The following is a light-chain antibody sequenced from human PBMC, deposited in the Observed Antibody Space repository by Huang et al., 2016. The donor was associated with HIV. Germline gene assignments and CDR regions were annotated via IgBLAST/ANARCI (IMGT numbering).Light chain of an antibody. Sequence: DIQMTQSPSSLSASIGDRLTITCHASQDISNYLNWYQQKPEKAPKLLLYDATNSEAGVPSRFSGSGSGTDFTLTISRLQPEDFATYYCQQFDNVPYSFGQGTKLEIK. CDR1: QDISNY. CDR2: DAT. CDR3: QQFDNVPYS. J-gene: IGKJ2*03. V-gene: IGKV1-33*01.